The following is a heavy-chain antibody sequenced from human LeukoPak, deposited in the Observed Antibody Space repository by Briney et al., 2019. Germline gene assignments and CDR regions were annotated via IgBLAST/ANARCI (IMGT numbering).Heavy chain of an antibody. D-gene: IGHD1-26*01. CDR3: ARLGAKDY. CDR1: GGSISSYY. J-gene: IGHJ4*02. Sequence: SETLSLTCTVSGGSISSYYWSWIRQPPGKGLEWVGYIYYSGSTNYNPSLKSRVTISVDTSKDQFSLKLSSVTAADTAVYYCARLGAKDYWGPGTLVTVSS. CDR2: IYYSGST. V-gene: IGHV4-59*01.